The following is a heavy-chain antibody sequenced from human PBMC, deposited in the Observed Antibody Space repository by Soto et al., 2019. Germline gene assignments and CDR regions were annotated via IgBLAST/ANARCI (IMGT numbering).Heavy chain of an antibody. V-gene: IGHV3-33*01. CDR2: IWYDGSNK. Sequence: GGSLRLSCAASGFTFSSYGMHWVRQAPGKGLEWVAVIWYDGSNKYYADSVKGRFTISRDNSKNTLYLQMNSLRAEDTAVYYCARWISGWGAFDIWGQGTMVTVSS. D-gene: IGHD6-19*01. CDR1: GFTFSSYG. CDR3: ARWISGWGAFDI. J-gene: IGHJ3*02.